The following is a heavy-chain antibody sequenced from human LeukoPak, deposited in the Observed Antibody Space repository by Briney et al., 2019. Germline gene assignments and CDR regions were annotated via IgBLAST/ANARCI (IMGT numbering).Heavy chain of an antibody. V-gene: IGHV1-2*02. CDR1: GYTFTGYY. CDR3: ARDPAGPLIYFQH. D-gene: IGHD6-19*01. J-gene: IGHJ1*01. CDR2: INPNSDGT. Sequence: GASVKVSCKASGYTFTGYYMHWVRQAPGQGLEWMGWINPNSDGTNYAQKFQGRVTMTRDTSISTAYMELSRLRSDDTAVYYCARDPAGPLIYFQHWGQGTLVTVSS.